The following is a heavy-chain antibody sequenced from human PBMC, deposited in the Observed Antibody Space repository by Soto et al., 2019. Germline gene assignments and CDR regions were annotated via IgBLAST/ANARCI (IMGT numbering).Heavy chain of an antibody. J-gene: IGHJ6*02. V-gene: IGHV3-30*18. D-gene: IGHD3-3*01. CDR3: AKDRRYYDFWSGYYYYYYGMDV. CDR1: GFTFSSYG. CDR2: ISYDGSNK. Sequence: QVQLVESGGGVVQPGRSLRLSCAASGFTFSSYGMHWVRQAPGKGLEWVAGISYDGSNKYYADSVKGRFTISRDNCKNTLYLQMNSLRAEDTAGYYCAKDRRYYDFWSGYYYYYYGMDVWGQGTMVTVSS.